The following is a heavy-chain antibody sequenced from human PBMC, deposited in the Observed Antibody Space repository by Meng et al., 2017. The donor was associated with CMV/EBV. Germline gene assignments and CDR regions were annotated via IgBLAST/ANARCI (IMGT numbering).Heavy chain of an antibody. CDR1: EFTFSNYA. CDR2: ITASGGST. J-gene: IGHJ4*02. V-gene: IGHV3-23*01. CDR3: AKAFSASWYREYYDD. D-gene: IGHD6-13*01. Sequence: GGSLRLSCAASEFTFSNYAMSWVRQAPGRGLAWVSAITASGGSTYYADSVKGRFTVSRDNSKNTPYLQMNSLRAEDTALYYCAKAFSASWYREYYDDWGQGTLVTVSS.